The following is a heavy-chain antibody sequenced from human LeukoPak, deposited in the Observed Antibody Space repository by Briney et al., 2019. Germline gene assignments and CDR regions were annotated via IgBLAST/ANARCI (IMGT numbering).Heavy chain of an antibody. J-gene: IGHJ4*02. CDR1: GFTFSSYA. Sequence: GGSLRLSCAASGFTFSSYAMSWVRQAPGKGLEWVSAISGSGGSTYYADSVKGRFTISRDNSKNTLYLQMNSLRAEDTAVYYCAKGSQLYDFWSGSLDYWGQGTLVTVSS. CDR3: AKGSQLYDFWSGSLDY. V-gene: IGHV3-23*01. D-gene: IGHD3-3*01. CDR2: ISGSGGST.